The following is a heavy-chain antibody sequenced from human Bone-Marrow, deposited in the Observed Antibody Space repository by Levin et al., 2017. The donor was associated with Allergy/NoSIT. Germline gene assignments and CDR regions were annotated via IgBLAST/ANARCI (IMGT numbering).Heavy chain of an antibody. D-gene: IGHD3-22*01. CDR1: GFTFSDYY. CDR3: ATVNYYDSTDYYFSGAFDI. V-gene: IGHV3-11*01. Sequence: GGSLRLSCAASGFTFSDYYMSWIRQAPGKGLEWVSYISSGSSTIYYADSVKGRFTISRDNAKNSLYLQMNSLRAEDTAVYYCATVNYYDSTDYYFSGAFDIWGQGTMVTVS. CDR2: ISSGSSTI. J-gene: IGHJ3*02.